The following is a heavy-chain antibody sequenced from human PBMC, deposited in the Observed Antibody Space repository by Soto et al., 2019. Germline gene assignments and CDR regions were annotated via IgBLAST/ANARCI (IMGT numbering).Heavy chain of an antibody. CDR2: IYWDDDT. J-gene: IGHJ3*01. CDR1: GFSLSTGGVG. Sequence: SGPTLVNPTQTLTLTFIFSGFSLSTGGVGVGWIRQPPGKALEWLALIYWDDDTRYSPSLRNRLTITKDTSKNQVVLTMTNMDPVDTATYYGAPTWGGTSNYDSFDFWRQETMVTVSS. V-gene: IGHV2-5*02. D-gene: IGHD1-1*01. CDR3: APTWGGTSNYDSFDF.